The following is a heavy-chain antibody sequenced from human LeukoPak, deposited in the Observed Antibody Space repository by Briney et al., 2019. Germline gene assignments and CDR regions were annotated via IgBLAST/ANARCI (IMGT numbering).Heavy chain of an antibody. Sequence: GGSLRLSCAASGFPFSNVLMSWVRQVPGKGLEWVGRIKSKTDGGTADYAASVTARFTISRDDSKNTLYLKMNSLKTEDTAVSYCTTASSGATWVPDAFDTWGPGTMVTDSS. D-gene: IGHD2-15*01. CDR1: GFPFSNVL. J-gene: IGHJ3*02. CDR3: TTASSGATWVPDAFDT. CDR2: IKSKTDGGTA. V-gene: IGHV3-15*01.